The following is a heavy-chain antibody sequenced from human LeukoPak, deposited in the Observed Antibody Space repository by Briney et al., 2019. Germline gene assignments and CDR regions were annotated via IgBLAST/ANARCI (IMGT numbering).Heavy chain of an antibody. CDR2: IIPIFGTA. V-gene: IGHV1-69*13. J-gene: IGHJ3*02. Sequence: SVKVSCKASGGTFTSYAISWVRQAPGQGLEWMGGIIPIFGTAHYAQKFQGRVTITADESTSTAYMELSSLRSEDPAVYSCARVPRGRDYVWGSYRNDAFDIWGQGTMVTVSS. D-gene: IGHD3-16*02. CDR1: GGTFTSYA. CDR3: ARVPRGRDYVWGSYRNDAFDI.